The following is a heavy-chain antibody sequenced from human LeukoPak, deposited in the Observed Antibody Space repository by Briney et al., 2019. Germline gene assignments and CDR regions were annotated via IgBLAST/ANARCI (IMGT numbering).Heavy chain of an antibody. D-gene: IGHD6-13*01. J-gene: IGHJ2*01. Sequence: ASVKVSCKASGYTFTGYYMHWVRQAPGQGLEWMGWINPNSGGTNYAQKFRGRVTMTRDTSISTAYMELSRLRSDDTAVYYCARGKSAAGWYFDLWGRGTLVTVSS. CDR1: GYTFTGYY. CDR3: ARGKSAAGWYFDL. CDR2: INPNSGGT. V-gene: IGHV1-2*02.